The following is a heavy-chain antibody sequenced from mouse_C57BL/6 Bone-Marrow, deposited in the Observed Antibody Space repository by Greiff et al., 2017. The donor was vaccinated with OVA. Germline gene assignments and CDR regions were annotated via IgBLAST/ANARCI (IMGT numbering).Heavy chain of an antibody. V-gene: IGHV2-5*01. CDR3: ASITTVAPYYYAMDY. CDR1: GFSLTSYG. D-gene: IGHD1-1*01. Sequence: VKLQESGPGLVQPSQSLSITCTVSGFSLTSYGVHWVRQSPGKGLEWLGVIWRGGSTDYNAAFMSRLSITKDNSKSQVFFKMNSLQADDTAIYYCASITTVAPYYYAMDYWGQGTSVTVSS. J-gene: IGHJ4*01. CDR2: IWRGGST.